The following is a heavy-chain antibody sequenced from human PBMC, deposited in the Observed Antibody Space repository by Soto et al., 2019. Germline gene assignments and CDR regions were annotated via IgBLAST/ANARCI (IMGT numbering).Heavy chain of an antibody. CDR2: INPSGGST. Sequence: PGESLKISCKGSGYSFTSYYMHWVRQAPGQGLEWMGIINPSGGSTSYAQKFQGRVTMTRDTSTSTVYMELSSLRSEDTAVYYCARFQFPLPYGMDVWGQGTTVTVSS. J-gene: IGHJ6*02. D-gene: IGHD3-16*02. V-gene: IGHV1-46*01. CDR1: GYSFTSYY. CDR3: ARFQFPLPYGMDV.